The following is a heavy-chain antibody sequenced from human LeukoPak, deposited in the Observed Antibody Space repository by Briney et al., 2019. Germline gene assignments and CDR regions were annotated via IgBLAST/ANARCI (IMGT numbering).Heavy chain of an antibody. D-gene: IGHD2-2*01. V-gene: IGHV3-21*01. J-gene: IGHJ4*02. Sequence: AGTLRLSCAASGFTFSSYSMHWVRQAPGPGLEWVSSSSSCSSYIYYASAMKGRFTISRDNAKNSLDLQKNSLRAEDTAVYYWARDHWRWGPVEPAAIGYWGQGTLVTVSS. CDR1: GFTFSSYS. CDR2: SSSCSSYI. CDR3: ARDHWRWGPVEPAAIGY.